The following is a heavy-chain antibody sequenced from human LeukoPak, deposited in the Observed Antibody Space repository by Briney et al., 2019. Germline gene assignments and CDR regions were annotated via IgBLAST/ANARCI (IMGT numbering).Heavy chain of an antibody. J-gene: IGHJ4*02. D-gene: IGHD3-22*01. Sequence: SETLSLTCTVSGGSISSSSYYWGWIRQPPGTGLEWIGSIYYSGSTYYNPSLKSRVTISVDTSKNQFSLKLSSVTAADTAVYYCARHVDSSGYWRDWGQGTLVTVS. CDR2: IYYSGST. CDR1: GGSISSSSYY. CDR3: ARHVDSSGYWRD. V-gene: IGHV4-39*01.